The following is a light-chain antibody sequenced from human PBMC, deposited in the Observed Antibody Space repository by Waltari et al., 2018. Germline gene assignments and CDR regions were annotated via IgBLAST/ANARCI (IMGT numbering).Light chain of an antibody. CDR1: DSNIGRNT. J-gene: IGLJ2*01. CDR2: GRG. CDR3: AAWDDNVNGRVL. Sequence: QSQLTQPPSASGTPGQRVTISCSGSDSNIGRNTVHWYQQFPGTAPKLLVYGRGQRPSEVPDRFSASKSGTSASLAISGLQSEDEATYYCAAWDDNVNGRVLFGGGTKLTVL. V-gene: IGLV1-44*01.